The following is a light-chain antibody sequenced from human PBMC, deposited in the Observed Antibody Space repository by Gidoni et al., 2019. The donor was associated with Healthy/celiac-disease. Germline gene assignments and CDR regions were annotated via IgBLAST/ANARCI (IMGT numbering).Light chain of an antibody. J-gene: IGKJ4*01. CDR1: QGISSA. CDR3: QQCNRYPHMLT. CDR2: DAS. Sequence: GDRVTITCRASQGISSALAWYQQKPGKAPKLLIYDASSLESGVPSRFSGSGAGTDFTLTISSLQPEDFATYYCQQCNRYPHMLTFGGGTKVEIK. V-gene: IGKV1-13*02.